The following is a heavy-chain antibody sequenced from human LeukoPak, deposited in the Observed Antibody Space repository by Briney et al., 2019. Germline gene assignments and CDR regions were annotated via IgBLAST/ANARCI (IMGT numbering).Heavy chain of an antibody. J-gene: IGHJ3*02. CDR2: ISTSSSYI. CDR3: ARWGTRDSFDI. CDR1: GFTFSTYS. V-gene: IGHV3-21*01. D-gene: IGHD3-16*01. Sequence: GGSLRLSCAASGFTFSTYSMNWVRQAPGKGLEWVSSISTSSSYIYYADSVKGRFTISRDNAKNSLYLQLNSLRAEDTAVYYRARWGTRDSFDIWGQGTMVTVSS.